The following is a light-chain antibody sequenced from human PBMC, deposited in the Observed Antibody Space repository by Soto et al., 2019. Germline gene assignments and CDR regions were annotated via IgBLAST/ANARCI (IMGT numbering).Light chain of an antibody. V-gene: IGKV3D-15*01. CDR3: QYGTPPTWK. CDR2: GAS. CDR1: HSVASN. Sequence: EIVMTQSPATLSVSPVAIAKLYFISSHSVASNLACYQQTPGQAPRLLIYGASSRATGKTDRFSGSGSGTEFSLTISRLEPEDFAVYYCQYGTPPTWKCGQGTKGDIK. J-gene: IGKJ1*01.